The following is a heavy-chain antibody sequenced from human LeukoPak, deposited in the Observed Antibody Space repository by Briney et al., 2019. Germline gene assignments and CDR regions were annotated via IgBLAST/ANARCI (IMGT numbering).Heavy chain of an antibody. V-gene: IGHV3-73*01. CDR1: GLTFSGSA. D-gene: IGHD3-16*02. Sequence: GGSLRLSCAASGLTFSGSAMHWVRQASGKGLEWVGRIRSKANSYATAYAASVKGRFTISRDDSKNTAYLQMNSLKTEDTAVYYCTRPPIETHPGAWGQGTLVTVSA. CDR2: IRSKANSYAT. CDR3: TRPPIETHPGA. J-gene: IGHJ5*02.